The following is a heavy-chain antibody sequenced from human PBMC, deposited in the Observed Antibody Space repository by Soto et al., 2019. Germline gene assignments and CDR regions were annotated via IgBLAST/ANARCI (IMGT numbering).Heavy chain of an antibody. V-gene: IGHV3-23*01. CDR3: VKNSGWFDT. CDR2: IDGSGGIT. CDR1: GFTFRTTD. J-gene: IGHJ5*02. D-gene: IGHD3-10*01. Sequence: QLLQSGGGLVQPGGSLTLSCAASGFTFRTTDMSWVRQAPGEGLEWVSTIDGSGGITYYADSVKGRFTISRNNSRNTVYLQMNSLEGDDTALYYCVKNSGWFDTWGQGALVTVSS.